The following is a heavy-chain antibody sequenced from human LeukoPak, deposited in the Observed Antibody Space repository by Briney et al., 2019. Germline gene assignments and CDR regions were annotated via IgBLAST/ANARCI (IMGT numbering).Heavy chain of an antibody. CDR2: IRYDGSNK. CDR3: AKSDRRTMVRGVTIRDHAFDI. J-gene: IGHJ3*02. CDR1: GFTFSSYG. V-gene: IGHV3-30*02. Sequence: GGSLRLSCAASGFTFSSYGMHWVRQAPGKGLEWVAFIRYDGSNKYYADSVKGRFTISRDNSKNTLYLQMNSLRAEDTAVYYCAKSDRRTMVRGVTIRDHAFDIWGQGTMVTVSS. D-gene: IGHD3-10*01.